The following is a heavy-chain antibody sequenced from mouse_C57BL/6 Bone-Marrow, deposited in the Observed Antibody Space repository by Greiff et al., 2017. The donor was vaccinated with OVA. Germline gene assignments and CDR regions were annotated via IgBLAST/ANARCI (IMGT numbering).Heavy chain of an antibody. D-gene: IGHD1-1*01. CDR2: ISSGGSYT. V-gene: IGHV5-6*01. CDR1: GFTFSSYG. J-gene: IGHJ4*01. Sequence: EVHLVESGGDLVKPGGSLKLSCAASGFTFSSYGMSWVRQTPDKRLEWVATISSGGSYTYYPDSVKGRFTISRDNAKNTLYLQMSSLKSEDTAMYYCARDFYYYGSSPMDYWGQGTSVTVSS. CDR3: ARDFYYYGSSPMDY.